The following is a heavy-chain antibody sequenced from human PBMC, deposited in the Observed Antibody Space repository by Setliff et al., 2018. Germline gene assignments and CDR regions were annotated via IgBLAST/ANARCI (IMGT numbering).Heavy chain of an antibody. V-gene: IGHV1-18*01. Sequence: ASVKVSCKASGYTFNNYGINWVRQAPGQGLEWMGWISAHTGNTFYAPKFQDRVTMTTDTSTTTAYMEVRSLTSDDTAVYYCALSSLSICSGGNCPNVFDVWGQGTMVTVSS. CDR1: GYTFNNYG. D-gene: IGHD2-15*01. CDR2: ISAHTGNT. CDR3: ALSSLSICSGGNCPNVFDV. J-gene: IGHJ3*01.